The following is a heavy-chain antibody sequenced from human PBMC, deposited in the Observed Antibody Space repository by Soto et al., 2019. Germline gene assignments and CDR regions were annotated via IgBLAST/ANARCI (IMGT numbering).Heavy chain of an antibody. CDR1: GFTFTRYS. D-gene: IGHD2-15*01. J-gene: IGHJ4*02. Sequence: GGSLRLSCAASGFTFTRYSMNWVRQAPGKGLEWVSSISSTTNYIYYADSMKGRFTVSRDNAKNSVYLEMNSLSAEDTAVYYCARESEDLTSNFDYWGQGTQVTVSS. CDR3: ARESEDLTSNFDY. V-gene: IGHV3-21*01. CDR2: ISSTTNYI.